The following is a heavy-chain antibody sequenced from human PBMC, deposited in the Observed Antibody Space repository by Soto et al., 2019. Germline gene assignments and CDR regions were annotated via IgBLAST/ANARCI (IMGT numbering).Heavy chain of an antibody. CDR2: IYHSGTT. Sequence: QLQLQESGPGLVKPSETLSLTCTVSGGSISSSSYYWGWIRQPPGKGLEWIGSIYHSGTTYYNSSLKSTAPISVDTSRNQSSLKLSSVTAADTAVYCCARHGSNSGSYSGDFQHWGQGTLVTVSS. J-gene: IGHJ1*01. V-gene: IGHV4-39*01. CDR3: ARHGSNSGSYSGDFQH. CDR1: GGSISSSSYY. D-gene: IGHD1-26*01.